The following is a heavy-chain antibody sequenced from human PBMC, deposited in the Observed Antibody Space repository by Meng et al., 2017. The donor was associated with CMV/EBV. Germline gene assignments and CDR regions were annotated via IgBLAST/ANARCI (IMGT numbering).Heavy chain of an antibody. CDR1: GYTFTGYY. CDR2: INPNSGGT. V-gene: IGHV1-2*02. CDR3: ARVQVRGEMATPAGY. Sequence: QVQRVQSWAEVKKPGASVKVSCKASGYTFTGYYMHWVRQAPGQGLEWMGWINPNSGGTNYAQKFQGRVTMTRDTSISTAYMELSRLRSDDTAVYYCARVQVRGEMATPAGYWGQGTLVTVSS. D-gene: IGHD5-24*01. J-gene: IGHJ4*02.